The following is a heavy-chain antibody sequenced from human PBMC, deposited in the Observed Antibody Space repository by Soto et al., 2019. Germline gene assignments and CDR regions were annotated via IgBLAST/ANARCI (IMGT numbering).Heavy chain of an antibody. CDR2: IYYSGST. V-gene: IGHV4-59*11. CDR1: GGNIDNHY. CDR3: ARDVARIGSFDY. J-gene: IGHJ4*02. D-gene: IGHD3-10*01. Sequence: ETLSLTCTVSGGNIDNHYWSWIRQPPGKGLEWIGYIYYSGSTNFNPSLKSRVTISVDTSKNQFSVKLSSVTAADTAVYYCARDVARIGSFDYWGQGTLVTVSS.